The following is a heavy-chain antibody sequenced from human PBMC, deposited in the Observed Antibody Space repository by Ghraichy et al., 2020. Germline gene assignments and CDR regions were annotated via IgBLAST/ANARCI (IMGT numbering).Heavy chain of an antibody. CDR1: GFSLSNARMG. V-gene: IGHV2-26*01. D-gene: IGHD5-18*01. J-gene: IGHJ6*02. CDR3: ARIRAPTDDTWIQLWYRRAGPLADV. Sequence: SGPTLVKPTETLTLTCTVSGFSLSNARMGVSWIRQPPGKALEWLAHIFSNDEKSYSTSLKSRLTISKDTSKSQVVLTMTNMDPVDTATYYCARIRAPTDDTWIQLWYRRAGPLADVWGQGTTVTVSS. CDR2: IFSNDEK.